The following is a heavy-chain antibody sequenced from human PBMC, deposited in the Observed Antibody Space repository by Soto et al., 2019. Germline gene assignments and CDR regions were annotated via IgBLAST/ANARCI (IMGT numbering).Heavy chain of an antibody. V-gene: IGHV4-30-4*01. CDR2: IYYSGST. CDR3: AREQLGYCSSTSCYGDYGMDV. J-gene: IGHJ6*02. CDR1: GGSISSGDYY. Sequence: QVQLQESGPGLVKPSQTLSLTCTVSGGSISSGDYYWSWIRQPPGKGLEWIGYIYYSGSTYYNPSLKSRVTISVDTSTNQFSLKLSSVTAADTAVYYCAREQLGYCSSTSCYGDYGMDVWGQGTTVTVSS. D-gene: IGHD2-2*01.